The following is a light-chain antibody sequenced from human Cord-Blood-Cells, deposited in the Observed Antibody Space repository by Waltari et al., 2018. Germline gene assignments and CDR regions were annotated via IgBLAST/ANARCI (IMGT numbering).Light chain of an antibody. J-gene: IGLJ2*01. V-gene: IGLV2-8*01. CDR3: SSYAGSNNLV. CDR1: SRDVGGYNY. CDR2: EVS. Sequence: QSALTQPPSASGSPGRSVTISCTGISRDVGGYNYVPWYQQHPGKAPKLMIYEVSKRPSGVPDRFSGSKSGNTASLTVSGLQAEDEADYYCSSYAGSNNLVFGGGTKLTVL.